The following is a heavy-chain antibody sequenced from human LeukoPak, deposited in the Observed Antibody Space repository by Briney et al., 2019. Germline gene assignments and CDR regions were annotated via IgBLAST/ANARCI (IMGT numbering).Heavy chain of an antibody. CDR2: ISPSGGST. Sequence: GASVKVSCKASGYTLTSYYMHWVRQAPGQGLEWMAIISPSGGSTFYAQKFQGRVTMTRDMSTSTVYMELSSLRSEDTAAYYCARDALGIVATKPGDYWGQGTLVTVSS. CDR3: ARDALGIVATKPGDY. V-gene: IGHV1-46*01. CDR1: GYTLTSYY. D-gene: IGHD5-12*01. J-gene: IGHJ4*02.